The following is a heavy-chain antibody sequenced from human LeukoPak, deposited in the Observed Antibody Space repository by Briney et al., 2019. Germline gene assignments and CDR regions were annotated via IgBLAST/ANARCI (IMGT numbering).Heavy chain of an antibody. J-gene: IGHJ6*03. CDR3: ARTLWLQTYYYYMDV. Sequence: ASVKVSCKASGGTFSSYAISWVRQAPGQGLEWMGGIIPIFGTANYAQKFQGRVTITADESTSTAYMELSSLRSEDTAVYYCARTLWLQTYYYYMDVWGKGTTVSVSS. D-gene: IGHD5-12*01. CDR2: IIPIFGTA. CDR1: GGTFSSYA. V-gene: IGHV1-69*13.